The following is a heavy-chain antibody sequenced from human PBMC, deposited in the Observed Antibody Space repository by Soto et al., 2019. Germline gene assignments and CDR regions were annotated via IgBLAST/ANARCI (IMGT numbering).Heavy chain of an antibody. CDR1: GGTFSSYS. D-gene: IGHD6-6*01. CDR3: ALEYSSSAPYYPIGY. J-gene: IGHJ4*02. V-gene: IGHV1-69*01. Sequence: QVQLVQSGAEVKKPGSSVKVSCKASGGTFSSYSISWVRQAPGQGLEWMGAIIPMFGTANYAQKFQGRVTISADENTSTAYMELSSLRSDDTAVYWCALEYSSSAPYYPIGYWGQGTLVTVSS. CDR2: IIPMFGTA.